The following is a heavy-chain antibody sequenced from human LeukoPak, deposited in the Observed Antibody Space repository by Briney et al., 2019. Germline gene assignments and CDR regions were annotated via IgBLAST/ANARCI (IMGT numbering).Heavy chain of an antibody. J-gene: IGHJ5*02. V-gene: IGHV4-30-4*01. Sequence: KPSQTLSLTCTVSGGSISSGEFHWSWIRQPPGKGLEWIGNTYYSGSTYYNPSLKSRVTISVDTSKNQFSLRLSSVTAADTAVYYCAREGDYYGNRRFDPWGQGILVTVSS. CDR3: AREGDYYGNRRFDP. CDR1: GGSISSGEFH. D-gene: IGHD3-10*01. CDR2: TYYSGST.